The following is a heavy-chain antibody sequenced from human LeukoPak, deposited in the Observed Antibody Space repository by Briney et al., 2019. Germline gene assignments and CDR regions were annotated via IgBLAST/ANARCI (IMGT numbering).Heavy chain of an antibody. V-gene: IGHV5-51*01. CDR1: GYSFTSYW. CDR2: IYPGDSDT. D-gene: IGHD2-2*01. CDR3: ARRDGYCSSTSCYADYYYGMDV. Sequence: GESLKISCKGSGYSFTSYWIGWVRQMPGKGLEWMGIIYPGDSDTTYSPSFQGQVTISADKSISTAYLQWSSLKASDTAMYYCARRDGYCSSTSCYADYYYGMDVWGQGTTVTVSS. J-gene: IGHJ6*02.